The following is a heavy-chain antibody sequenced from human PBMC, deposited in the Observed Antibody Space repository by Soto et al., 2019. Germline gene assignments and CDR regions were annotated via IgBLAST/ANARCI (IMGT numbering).Heavy chain of an antibody. Sequence: QVQLVESGGGVVQPGRSLRLSCAASGFTFSSYGMHWVRQAPGKGLEWVAVISYDGSNKYYADSVKGRFTISRDNSKNTLYLQMNSLRAEDTAVYYCAKDHDDNWYFDLWGRGTLVTVSS. CDR1: GFTFSSYG. CDR2: ISYDGSNK. D-gene: IGHD3-9*01. V-gene: IGHV3-30*18. CDR3: AKDHDDNWYFDL. J-gene: IGHJ2*01.